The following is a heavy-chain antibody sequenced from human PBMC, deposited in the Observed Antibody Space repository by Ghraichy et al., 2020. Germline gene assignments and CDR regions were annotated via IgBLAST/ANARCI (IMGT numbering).Heavy chain of an antibody. CDR2: IWYDGSNK. CDR1: GFTFSSYG. J-gene: IGHJ3*02. Sequence: LSLTCAASGFTFSSYGMHWVRQAPGKGLEWVAVIWYDGSNKYYADSVKGRFTISRDNSKNTLYLQMNSLRAEDTAVYYCARSADSSGFPDAFDIWGQGTMVTVSS. CDR3: ARSADSSGFPDAFDI. D-gene: IGHD3-22*01. V-gene: IGHV3-33*01.